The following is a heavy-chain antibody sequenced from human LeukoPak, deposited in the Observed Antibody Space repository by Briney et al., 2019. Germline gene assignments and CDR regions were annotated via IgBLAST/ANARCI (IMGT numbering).Heavy chain of an antibody. V-gene: IGHV3-74*01. CDR1: GYRFCSHW. CDR3: ARDRCFSGYCHVFDS. Sequence: GGSLRLSCAASGYRFCSHWMHWVRQGPGKGLVWVSRINNEGSSTSYADSVKGRFTISRDNAKNTLYLQMNSLRAEDTAMYYCARDRCFSGYCHVFDSWGRGTMVTVSS. CDR2: INNEGSST. D-gene: IGHD3-22*01. J-gene: IGHJ3*01.